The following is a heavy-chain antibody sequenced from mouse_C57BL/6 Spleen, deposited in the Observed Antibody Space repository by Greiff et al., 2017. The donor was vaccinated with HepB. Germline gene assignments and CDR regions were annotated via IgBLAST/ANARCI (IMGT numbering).Heavy chain of an antibody. CDR3: ARTGTAQALE. Sequence: QVQLVASGPGLVAPSQSLSITCTVSGFSLTSYAISWVRQPPGKGLEWLGVIWTGGGTNYNSALKSRLSHSKDNSKSQVFLKMNRMQTDDTARYYCARTGTAQALEWGQGTLVTVSA. CDR1: GFSLTSYA. V-gene: IGHV2-9-1*01. J-gene: IGHJ3*01. D-gene: IGHD3-2*02. CDR2: IWTGGGT.